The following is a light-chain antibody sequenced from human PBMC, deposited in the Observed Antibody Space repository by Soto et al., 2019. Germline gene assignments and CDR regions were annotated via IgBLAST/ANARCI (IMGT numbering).Light chain of an antibody. J-gene: IGLJ2*01. Sequence: QSVLTQPPSASGTPGQRVTISWSGSSSNIGSNAVTWYQHLPGTAPKLLIYGQNQRPAGVPDRFSGSKSGTSAALAISGLQSEDEADYYCAVCDHSLAGRVFGGGTKLTVL. CDR1: SSNIGSNA. CDR3: AVCDHSLAGRV. V-gene: IGLV1-44*01. CDR2: GQN.